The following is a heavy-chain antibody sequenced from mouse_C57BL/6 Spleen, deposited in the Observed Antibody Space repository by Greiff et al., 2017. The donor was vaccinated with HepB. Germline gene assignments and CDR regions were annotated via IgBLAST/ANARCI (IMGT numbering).Heavy chain of an antibody. Sequence: VQLKESGAELVRPGASVKLSCTASGFNIKDDYMHWVKQRPEQGLEWIGWIDPENGDTEYASKFQGKATITADTSSNTAYLQLSSLTSEDTAVYYCTSITTVGGYFDYWGQGTTLTVSS. CDR3: TSITTVGGYFDY. D-gene: IGHD1-1*01. CDR1: GFNIKDDY. J-gene: IGHJ2*01. CDR2: IDPENGDT. V-gene: IGHV14-4*01.